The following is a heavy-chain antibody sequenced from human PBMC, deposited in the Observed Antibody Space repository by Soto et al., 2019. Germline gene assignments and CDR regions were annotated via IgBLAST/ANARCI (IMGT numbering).Heavy chain of an antibody. CDR2: MYYSGST. J-gene: IGHJ6*03. Sequence: QVQLQESGPGLVKPSETLSLSCSVSGGSISGHYWSWVRQTPGKGLEWIGYMYYSGSTNYNPSLKSPVTISVDTSKIHFSLRLTSVTAADTAVYYCARGPYYDLIWNYYYMDVWGKGTTVTVSS. V-gene: IGHV4-59*08. CDR3: ARGPYYDLIWNYYYMDV. D-gene: IGHD3-16*01. CDR1: GGSISGHY.